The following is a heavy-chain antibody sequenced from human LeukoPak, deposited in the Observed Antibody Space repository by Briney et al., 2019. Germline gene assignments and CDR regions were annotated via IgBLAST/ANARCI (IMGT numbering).Heavy chain of an antibody. D-gene: IGHD6-19*01. J-gene: IGHJ5*02. Sequence: GGSLRLSCAASGFTFSSYSMNWVRQAPGKGLECVSSISSSSSYIYYADSVKGRFTISRDNAKNSLYLQMNSLRAEDTAVYYCARDPNSKLGGWPNWFDPWGQGTLVTVSS. CDR2: ISSSSSYI. CDR3: ARDPNSKLGGWPNWFDP. CDR1: GFTFSSYS. V-gene: IGHV3-21*01.